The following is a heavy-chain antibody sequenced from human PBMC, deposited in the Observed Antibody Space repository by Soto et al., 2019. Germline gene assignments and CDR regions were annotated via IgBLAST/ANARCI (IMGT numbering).Heavy chain of an antibody. CDR3: AKDENFSGDTVFFDY. D-gene: IGHD4-17*01. CDR2: ISWNSGSI. J-gene: IGHJ4*02. CDR1: GFTFDDYA. Sequence: EVQLVESGGGLVQPGRSLRLSCAASGFTFDDYAMHWVRQAPGTGLEWVSGISWNSGSIGYADSVKGRFTISRDNAKNSLYLQMNSLRAEDTALYYCAKDENFSGDTVFFDYWGQGTLVTVSS. V-gene: IGHV3-9*01.